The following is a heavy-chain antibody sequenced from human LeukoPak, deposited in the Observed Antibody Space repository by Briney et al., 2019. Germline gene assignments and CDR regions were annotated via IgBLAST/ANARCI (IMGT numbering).Heavy chain of an antibody. V-gene: IGHV4-34*01. CDR3: ARAYDILTGYYYSRSPSFDY. J-gene: IGHJ4*02. CDR1: GGSFSGYY. Sequence: SETLSLTCVVYGGSFSGYYWSWIRQPPGKGLEWIGEINHSGSTNYNPSLKSRVTISVDTSKNQFSLKLSSVTAADTAVYYCARAYDILTGYYYSRSPSFDYWGQGTLVTVSS. D-gene: IGHD3-9*01. CDR2: INHSGST.